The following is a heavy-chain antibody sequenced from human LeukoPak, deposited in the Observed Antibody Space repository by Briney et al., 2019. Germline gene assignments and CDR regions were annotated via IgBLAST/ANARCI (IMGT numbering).Heavy chain of an antibody. Sequence: PGGSLRLSCAASGFTVSSNFMSWVRQAPGKGPEWVSVIYTSGITYYADSVRGRFTISRDNSKNTLYLQMDSLTAEDTAVYYCAREDAGGTYSFDYWGQGTPVTVSS. D-gene: IGHD1-26*01. CDR3: AREDAGGTYSFDY. CDR1: GFTVSSNF. CDR2: IYTSGIT. J-gene: IGHJ4*02. V-gene: IGHV3-66*01.